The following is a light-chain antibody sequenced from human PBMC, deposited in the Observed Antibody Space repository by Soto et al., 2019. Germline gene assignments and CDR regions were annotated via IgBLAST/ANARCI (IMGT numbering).Light chain of an antibody. V-gene: IGKV3-20*01. CDR2: GAS. Sequence: DIVLTQSPGTLSLSPGERATLSCRASQSVSSSYLAWYQQKPGQAPRLLIYGASSRATGIPDRFSDSGSGADFTLTISRLEPEDFAVYYCQQYGSSRWTFGQGTKVEIK. CDR3: QQYGSSRWT. CDR1: QSVSSSY. J-gene: IGKJ1*01.